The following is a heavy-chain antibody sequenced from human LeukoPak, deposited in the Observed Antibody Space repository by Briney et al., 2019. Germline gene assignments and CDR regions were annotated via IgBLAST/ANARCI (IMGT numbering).Heavy chain of an antibody. V-gene: IGHV2-5*02. CDR3: AHWSGYSSSWQLDY. D-gene: IGHD6-13*01. J-gene: IGHJ4*02. CDR1: GFSLSTSGVG. Sequence: ESGPTLVNPTQTLTLTCTFSGFSLSTSGVGVGWIRQPPGEALEWLALIFWDDEKRYSPSLKSRLTITKDTSKNQVVLTMTNMDPVDTATYYCAHWSGYSSSWQLDYWGQGTLVTVSS. CDR2: IFWDDEK.